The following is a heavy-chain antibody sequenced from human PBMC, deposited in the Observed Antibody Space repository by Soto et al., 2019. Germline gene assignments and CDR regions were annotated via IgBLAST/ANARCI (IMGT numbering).Heavy chain of an antibody. J-gene: IGHJ4*01. CDR1: GFTFRHYS. Sequence: GGSLRLSCAASGFTFRHYSMHWVRQAPGKGLEWVAYISTSSSPRYYADSVKGRFTISRDNDRKSIYLEMSSLRDEDTAIYYCARDMGQWVETFDYWGHGTLVTVSS. D-gene: IGHD6-19*01. V-gene: IGHV3-48*02. CDR3: ARDMGQWVETFDY. CDR2: ISTSSSPR.